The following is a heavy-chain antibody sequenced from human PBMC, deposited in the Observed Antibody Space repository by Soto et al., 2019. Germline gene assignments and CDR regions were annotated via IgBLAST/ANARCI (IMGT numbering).Heavy chain of an antibody. CDR3: ARDQFVGYDQAFDY. CDR2: IYTSGST. CDR1: GGSISSYY. J-gene: IGHJ4*02. D-gene: IGHD5-12*01. V-gene: IGHV4-4*07. Sequence: QVQLQESGPGLVKPSETLSLTCTVSGGSISSYYWSWIRQPAGKGLEWIGRIYTSGSTNYNPSLKSRVTRSVDTSKNQCSLKLSSVTAADTAVYYCARDQFVGYDQAFDYWCQGTMVTVSS.